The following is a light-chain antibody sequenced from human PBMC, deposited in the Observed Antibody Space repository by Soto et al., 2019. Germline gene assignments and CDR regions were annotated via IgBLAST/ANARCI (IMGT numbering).Light chain of an antibody. CDR1: QSVRNY. CDR3: QQRSNWPWT. V-gene: IGKV3-11*01. J-gene: IGKJ1*01. Sequence: EIVLTQSPATLSLSPGERATLSCRASQSVRNYLAWYQQKPGQAPRLLIYDASNRATGIAGRFSGSGSGTDFTLTISSLEPEDFAVYSCQQRSNWPWTFGQGTKVEIK. CDR2: DAS.